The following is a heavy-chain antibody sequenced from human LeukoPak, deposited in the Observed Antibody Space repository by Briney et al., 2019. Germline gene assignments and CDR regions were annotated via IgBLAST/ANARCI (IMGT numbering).Heavy chain of an antibody. J-gene: IGHJ4*02. CDR1: GGSFSGYY. CDR3: ARHVGSGVVIHQGLFDY. D-gene: IGHD3-3*01. V-gene: IGHV4-34*01. Sequence: SETLSLTCAVYGGSFSGYYWSWIRQPPGKGLEWIGEINHSGSTNYNPSLKSRVTISVDTSKNQFSLKLSSVTAADTAVYYCARHVGSGVVIHQGLFDYWGQGTLVTVSS. CDR2: INHSGST.